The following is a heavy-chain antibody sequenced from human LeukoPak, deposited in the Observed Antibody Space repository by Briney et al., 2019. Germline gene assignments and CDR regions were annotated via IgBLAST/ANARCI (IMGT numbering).Heavy chain of an antibody. J-gene: IGHJ1*01. CDR1: GLTFSSYA. D-gene: IGHD4-23*01. Sequence: GGSLRLSCSASGLTFSSYAMHWVRQAPGKGLEYVSAISSNGGSTYYADSVKGRFPISRDNSKNTLYLQMSSLRAEDTAVYYCVKANLDTVEEYFQHWGQGTLVTVSS. V-gene: IGHV3-64D*09. CDR3: VKANLDTVEEYFQH. CDR2: ISSNGGST.